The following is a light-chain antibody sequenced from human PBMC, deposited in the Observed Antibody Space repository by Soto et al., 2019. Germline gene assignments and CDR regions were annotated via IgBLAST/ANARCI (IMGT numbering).Light chain of an antibody. J-gene: IGKJ5*01. Sequence: IQMSQSPSSLSASVGDRVTITCRASQNIFNYVNWYQQKPGKAPRLLIFTASSLRSGVPSRFSGSGSGTDFTLTINTLLSEDFATYFCQQSFSPLPITFGQGTRLEIK. V-gene: IGKV1-39*01. CDR1: QNIFNY. CDR2: TAS. CDR3: QQSFSPLPIT.